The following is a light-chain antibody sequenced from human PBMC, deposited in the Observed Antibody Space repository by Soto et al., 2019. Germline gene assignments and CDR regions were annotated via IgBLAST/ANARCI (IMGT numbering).Light chain of an antibody. V-gene: IGKV3-11*01. CDR2: DAS. CDR3: QQRSNWPPFT. J-gene: IGKJ3*01. Sequence: EIVLTQSPATLSLSPGERATLSCRASQSVSSYLAWYQQKPGQAPRLLIYDASNRATGIPARFSGSGSGTDFTLTISSLEPEDFAVYYCQQRSNWPPFTLAPGTKVDIK. CDR1: QSVSSY.